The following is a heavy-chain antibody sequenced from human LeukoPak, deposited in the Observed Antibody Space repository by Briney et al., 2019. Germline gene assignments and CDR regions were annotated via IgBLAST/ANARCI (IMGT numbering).Heavy chain of an antibody. V-gene: IGHV3-7*01. CDR2: IKQDGSEK. CDR3: ARATRGYSYGADY. D-gene: IGHD5-18*01. CDR1: GFTFNRYS. J-gene: IGHJ4*02. Sequence: GASLRLSCAASGFTFNRYSMNWVRQAPGKGLEWVANIKQDGSEKYYVDSVKGRFTISRDNAKNSLYLQMNSLRAEDTAVYYCARATRGYSYGADYWGQGTLVTVSS.